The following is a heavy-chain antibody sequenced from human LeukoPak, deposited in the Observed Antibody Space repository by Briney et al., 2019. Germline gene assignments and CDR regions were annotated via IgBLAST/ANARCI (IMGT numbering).Heavy chain of an antibody. CDR3: ARVILPAAIGYYYYGMDV. V-gene: IGHV3-11*01. J-gene: IGHJ6*02. Sequence: PGGSLRLSCAASGFTFSDYYMSWIRQAPGKGLEWVSYISSSGSTKYYADSVKGRFTISRDNAKNSLYLQMNSLRAEDTAVYYCARVILPAAIGYYYYGMDVWGQGTTVTVSS. D-gene: IGHD2-2*01. CDR2: ISSSGSTK. CDR1: GFTFSDYY.